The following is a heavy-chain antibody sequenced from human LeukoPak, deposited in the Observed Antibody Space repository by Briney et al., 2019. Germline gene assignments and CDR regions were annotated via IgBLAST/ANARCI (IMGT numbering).Heavy chain of an antibody. CDR1: GFTFRRYW. CDR3: ATDQDHGYFRQ. CDR2: IKEDESEK. D-gene: IGHD3-22*01. Sequence: GGSLRLSCVASGFTFRRYWMTWVRQAPGKKPEWVANIKEDESEKYYDDSVRGRFTISRDNAKNTLYLDMNSLRAEDTAVFYCATDQDHGYFRQWGQGTLVIVSS. J-gene: IGHJ1*01. V-gene: IGHV3-7*01.